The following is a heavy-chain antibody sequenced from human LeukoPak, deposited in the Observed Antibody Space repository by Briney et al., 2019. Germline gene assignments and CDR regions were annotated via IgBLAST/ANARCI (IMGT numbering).Heavy chain of an antibody. V-gene: IGHV3-66*01. J-gene: IGHJ4*02. D-gene: IGHD2-21*02. Sequence: GGSLRLSCAASGFTVSSNYMGWVRQAPGKGLEWVSVIYSGGSTYYADSVKGRFTISRDNSKNTLYLQMNSLRAEDTAVYYCARGHGQWHGGDCYSHWGWGTLVTVSS. CDR2: IYSGGST. CDR1: GFTVSSNY. CDR3: ARGHGQWHGGDCYSH.